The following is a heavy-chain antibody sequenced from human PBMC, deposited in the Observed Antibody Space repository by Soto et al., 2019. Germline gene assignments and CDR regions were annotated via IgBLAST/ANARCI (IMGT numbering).Heavy chain of an antibody. Sequence: QVQLQESGPGLVKPSETLSLTCTVSGGSISSYYWSWIRQPPGKGLEWIGYIYYSGSTNYNPSLKSLVTISVDTSKNQFSLKPSLTPSSVPAADTAVYFCASRWGDSFYYCGQGTLVTVSS. V-gene: IGHV4-59*08. CDR3: ASRWGDSFYY. CDR2: IYYSGST. J-gene: IGHJ4*02. D-gene: IGHD3-16*01. CDR1: GGSISSYY.